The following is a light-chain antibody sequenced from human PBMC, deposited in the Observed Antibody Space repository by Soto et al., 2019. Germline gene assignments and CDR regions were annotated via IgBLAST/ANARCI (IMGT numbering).Light chain of an antibody. CDR3: QQYDNLGGT. Sequence: DIQMTQSPSSLSASVGDRVTITCQASRDIRTFLGWYQQKPVKAPKLLIYEASNLERGVPARFSGSGSGTNFTFTISSLQPEDIATYYCQQYDNLGGTFGPGTKVDIK. CDR2: EAS. CDR1: RDIRTF. J-gene: IGKJ3*01. V-gene: IGKV1-33*01.